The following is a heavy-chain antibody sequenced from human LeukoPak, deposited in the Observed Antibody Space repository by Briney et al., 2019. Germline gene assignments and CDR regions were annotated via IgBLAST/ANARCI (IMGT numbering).Heavy chain of an antibody. V-gene: IGHV3-53*01. J-gene: IGHJ3*02. CDR1: GFIVSTNY. CDR3: AGTVGYYYSVFDI. D-gene: IGHD3-22*01. CDR2: IYSGGST. Sequence: PGGSLRLSCAASGFIVSTNYMSWVRQAPGKGLEWVSVIYSGGSTYYADSVKGRFTISRDNSKSTLSLQMNSLRAEDTALYYCAGTVGYYYSVFDIWGQRTMVTVSS.